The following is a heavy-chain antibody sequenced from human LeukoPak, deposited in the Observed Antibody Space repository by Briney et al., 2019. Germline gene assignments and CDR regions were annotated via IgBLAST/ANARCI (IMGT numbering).Heavy chain of an antibody. V-gene: IGHV3-23*01. Sequence: GGSLRLSCAVSGLTFNNYAMSGVRQAPGKGLESGSGSSGRGASKYYADSVKSRVTISRDNSKNTLYLQMNSLRAEDTAVYYCAKGVVVAPDVTPFDYWGQGTLVSVSS. D-gene: IGHD2-2*01. CDR1: GLTFNNYA. CDR3: AKGVVVAPDVTPFDY. J-gene: IGHJ4*02. CDR2: SSGRGASK.